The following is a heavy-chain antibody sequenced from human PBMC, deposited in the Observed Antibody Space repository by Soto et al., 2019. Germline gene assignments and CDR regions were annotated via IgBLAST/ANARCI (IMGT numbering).Heavy chain of an antibody. CDR1: GFTFSNYE. CDR3: AREARPYTESIGHLDY. V-gene: IGHV3-48*03. Sequence: PGGSLRLSCAVSGFTFSNYEMSWVRQAPGKGLEWLSYISGGGRSTQHADPVKGRFTVFRDNAKDSLYLQLNSVRAEDTAVYYCAREARPYTESIGHLDYWGPGTLVTVSS. CDR2: ISGGGRST. D-gene: IGHD2-2*02. J-gene: IGHJ4*02.